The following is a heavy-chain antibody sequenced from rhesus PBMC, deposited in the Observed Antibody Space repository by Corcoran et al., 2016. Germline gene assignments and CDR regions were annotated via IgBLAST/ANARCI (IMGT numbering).Heavy chain of an antibody. J-gene: IGHJ5-2*02. D-gene: IGHD5-24*01. Sequence: QVQLQESGPGLVKPSETLSLTCAVSGGSISGGDYLGWTRHHPGQGLEWIGNIYGNSASTYYNPSLKSRVTISKDTSKNQFSLRLSSVTAADTAVYYCARDRERYRGSLDVWGRGVLVTVSS. CDR1: GGSISGGDY. V-gene: IGHV4S17*01. CDR2: IYGNSAST. CDR3: ARDRERYRGSLDV.